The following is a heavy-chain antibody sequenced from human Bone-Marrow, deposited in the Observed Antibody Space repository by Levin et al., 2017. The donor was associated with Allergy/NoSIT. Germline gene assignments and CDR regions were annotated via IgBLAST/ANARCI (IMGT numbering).Heavy chain of an antibody. CDR1: GFTFSNYA. D-gene: IGHD2-2*03. Sequence: GGSLRLSCAASGFTFSNYAMHWVRQAPGKGLEWVAVISYDGNHKFYADSVKGRFTISRDNSKNTLSLQIDSLRVEDTAMFYCTRDDNGFTKFDYWGQGTLVTVSS. CDR3: TRDDNGFTKFDY. CDR2: ISYDGNHK. J-gene: IGHJ4*02. V-gene: IGHV3-30-3*01.